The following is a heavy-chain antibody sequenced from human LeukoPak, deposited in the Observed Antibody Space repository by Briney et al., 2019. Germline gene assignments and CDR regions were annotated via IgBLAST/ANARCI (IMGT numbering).Heavy chain of an antibody. CDR2: IHTSGST. V-gene: IGHV4-4*07. CDR3: ARDSYYYDSSCYYRFDY. D-gene: IGHD3-22*01. Sequence: SGTLSLTCTVSGGSTSSYYWSWIRQPAGKGLEWIARIHTSGSTNYNPSLKSRVSMPVDTSKNQFSLKLSSVTAADTAVYYCARDSYYYDSSCYYRFDYWGQGTLVTVSS. J-gene: IGHJ4*02. CDR1: GGSTSSYY.